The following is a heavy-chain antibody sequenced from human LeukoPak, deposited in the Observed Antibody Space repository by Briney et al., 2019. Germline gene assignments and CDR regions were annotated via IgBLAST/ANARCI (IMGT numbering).Heavy chain of an antibody. D-gene: IGHD6-19*01. CDR2: ISWNSAST. CDR3: AKVLRSFTSGWYPLVDY. J-gene: IGHJ4*02. V-gene: IGHV3-9*01. CDR1: GFIFDDYG. Sequence: PGRSLRLSCAASGFIFDDYGMHWVRQAPGKGLEWVSGISWNSASTGYADSVKGRFTISRDNAKNSLYLQMNSLRAEDTALYYCAKVLRSFTSGWYPLVDYWGQGTLVTVSS.